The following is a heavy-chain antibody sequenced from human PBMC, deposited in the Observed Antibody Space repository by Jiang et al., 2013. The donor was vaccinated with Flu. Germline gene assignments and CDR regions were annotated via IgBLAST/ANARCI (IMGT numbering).Heavy chain of an antibody. J-gene: IGHJ6*02. Sequence: QTLSLTCAISGDSVSSNSAAWNWIRQSPSRGLEWLGRTYYRSKWYNDYAVSVKSRITINPDTSKNQFSLQLNSVTPEDTAVYYCARDIVVVVPAAIREGYYYYGMDVWGQGTTVTVSS. CDR2: TYYRSKWYN. V-gene: IGHV6-1*01. CDR3: ARDIVVVVPAAIREGYYYYGMDV. D-gene: IGHD2-2*02. CDR1: GDSVSSNSAA.